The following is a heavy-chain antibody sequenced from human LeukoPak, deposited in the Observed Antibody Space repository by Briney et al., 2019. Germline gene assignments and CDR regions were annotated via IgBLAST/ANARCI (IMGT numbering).Heavy chain of an antibody. V-gene: IGHV4-59*01. D-gene: IGHD3-22*01. CDR2: IYYSGST. Sequence: SETLSLTCTVSGGSISGYYWSWIRQPPGKGLEWIGYIYYSGSTNYNPSLKSRVTMSVDTSKNQFSLKLSSVTAADTAVYYCARFEIGVDYYDTTGGFDYWGQGTLVTVPS. J-gene: IGHJ4*02. CDR1: GGSISGYY. CDR3: ARFEIGVDYYDTTGGFDY.